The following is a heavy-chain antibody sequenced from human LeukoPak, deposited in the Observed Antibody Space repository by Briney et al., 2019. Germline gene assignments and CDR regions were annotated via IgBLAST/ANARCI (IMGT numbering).Heavy chain of an antibody. CDR1: GGSISSSTYY. D-gene: IGHD6-19*01. J-gene: IGHJ5*02. CDR3: ARGRPQKKSGCWFDP. V-gene: IGHV4-39*01. CDR2: IYYSGST. Sequence: SETLSLTCTVSGGSISSSTYYWGWIRQPPGKGLEWIGSIYYSGSTYYNPSLKSRVTISIDTSKNQFSLKLSSVTAADTAVYYCARGRPQKKSGCWFDPWGQGTLVTVSS.